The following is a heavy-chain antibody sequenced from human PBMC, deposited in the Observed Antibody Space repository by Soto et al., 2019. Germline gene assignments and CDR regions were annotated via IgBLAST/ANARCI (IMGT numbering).Heavy chain of an antibody. CDR2: ISYDGSNK. Sequence: GSLRLSCAASGFTFSSYGMHWVRQAPGKGLEWVAVISYDGSNKYYADSVKGRFTISRDNSKNTLYLQMNSLRAEDTAVYYCAKEVFSNYYYYGMDVWGQGTTVTVSS. V-gene: IGHV3-30*18. CDR3: AKEVFSNYYYYGMDV. J-gene: IGHJ6*02. D-gene: IGHD4-4*01. CDR1: GFTFSSYG.